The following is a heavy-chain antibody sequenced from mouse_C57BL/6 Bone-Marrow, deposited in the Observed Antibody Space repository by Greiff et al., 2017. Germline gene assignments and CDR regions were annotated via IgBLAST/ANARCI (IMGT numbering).Heavy chain of an antibody. D-gene: IGHD2-2*01. V-gene: IGHV1-77*01. CDR3: TSGYYYAMDY. CDR2: LGPGSGST. J-gene: IGHJ4*01. Sequence: QVQLQQSGAELVKPGASVKISCKASGYTFTDYYINWVKQRPGQGLEWIGKLGPGSGSTYYNEKFKGKATLTADKSSSTAYMQLSSLTSEDSAVYFCTSGYYYAMDYWGQGTSVTVSS. CDR1: GYTFTDYY.